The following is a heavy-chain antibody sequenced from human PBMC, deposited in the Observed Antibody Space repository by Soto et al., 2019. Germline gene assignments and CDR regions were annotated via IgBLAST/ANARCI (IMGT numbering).Heavy chain of an antibody. CDR2: IYYSGST. CDR1: GGSISSYY. CDR3: ARVRIQLWYPFDY. D-gene: IGHD5-18*01. V-gene: IGHV4-59*01. Sequence: PSETLSLTCTVSGGSISSYYWSWIRQPPGKGLEWIGYIYYSGSTNYNPSLKSRVTISVDTSKNQFSLKPSSVTAADTAVYYCARVRIQLWYPFDYWGQGTLVTVSS. J-gene: IGHJ4*02.